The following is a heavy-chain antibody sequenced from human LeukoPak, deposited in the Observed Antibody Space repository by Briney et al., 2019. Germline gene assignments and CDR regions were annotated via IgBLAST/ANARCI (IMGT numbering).Heavy chain of an antibody. V-gene: IGHV4-34*01. CDR1: GGSFSGYY. Sequence: SETLSLTCAVYGGSFSGYYWSWIRQPPGKGLEWIGEINHSGSTNYNPSLKSRVTISVDTSKNQFSLKLSSVTAADTAVYYCARADMLLFGAVGGAFDIWGQGTVVTVSS. CDR2: INHSGST. D-gene: IGHD1-26*01. CDR3: ARADMLLFGAVGGAFDI. J-gene: IGHJ3*02.